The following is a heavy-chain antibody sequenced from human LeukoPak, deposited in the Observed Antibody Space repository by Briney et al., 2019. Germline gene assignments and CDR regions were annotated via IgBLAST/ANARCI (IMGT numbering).Heavy chain of an antibody. CDR1: GFTLSRYW. D-gene: IGHD6-19*01. J-gene: IGHJ4*02. Sequence: GGSLRLSCAASGFTLSRYWMHWVRQAPGKGLEWVSAISGSGGSTYYADSVKGRFTISRDNSKNTLYLQMNSLRAEDTAVYYCAKDVSVQVAGTLWDYWGQGTLVTVSS. CDR2: ISGSGGST. CDR3: AKDVSVQVAGTLWDY. V-gene: IGHV3-23*01.